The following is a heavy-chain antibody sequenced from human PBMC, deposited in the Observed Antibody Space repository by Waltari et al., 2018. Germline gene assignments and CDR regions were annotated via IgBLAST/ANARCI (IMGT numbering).Heavy chain of an antibody. Sequence: EVQLVESGGGLIKPGGSLRLSCAASGFSFSKAWMSWVRQAPGKGLDWVGRIKNKTDGGTTEDAAPVKGRFTISRDDSKNTLYLQMNSLKSEDTAVYYCWAVSFDYWGQGTLVTVSS. V-gene: IGHV3-15*01. CDR3: WAVSFDY. J-gene: IGHJ4*02. CDR2: IKNKTDGGTT. D-gene: IGHD1-20*01. CDR1: GFSFSKAW.